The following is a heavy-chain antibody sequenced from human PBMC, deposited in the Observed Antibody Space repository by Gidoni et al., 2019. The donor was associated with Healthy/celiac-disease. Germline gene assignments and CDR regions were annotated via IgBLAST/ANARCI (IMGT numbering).Heavy chain of an antibody. V-gene: IGHV3-23*01. J-gene: IGHJ4*02. Sequence: EVQLLESGGGLVQPGGSLSLSCAASGFTFSSYAISWVRQAPGKGLEWVSAISGSGGSTYYADSVKGRFTISRDNSKNTLYLQMNSLRAEDTAVYYCAKDRGEGGFFDYWGQGTLVTVSS. CDR1: GFTFSSYA. D-gene: IGHD3-10*01. CDR2: ISGSGGST. CDR3: AKDRGEGGFFDY.